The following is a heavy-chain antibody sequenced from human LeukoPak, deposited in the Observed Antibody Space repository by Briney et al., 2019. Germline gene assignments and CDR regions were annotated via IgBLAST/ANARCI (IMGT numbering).Heavy chain of an antibody. Sequence: SETLSLTCTVSGFSTSCGFYWGWIRPPPGKGLEWIGTIHGGGTTNYNPSLKSPLTVSVDTSKNQFSPHLSSVTVADPAPYYCARVYIYGRSYFDYWGQGTLVTVSS. D-gene: IGHD5-18*01. CDR1: GFSTSCGFY. J-gene: IGHJ4*02. CDR3: ARVYIYGRSYFDY. V-gene: IGHV4-38-2*02. CDR2: IHGGGTT.